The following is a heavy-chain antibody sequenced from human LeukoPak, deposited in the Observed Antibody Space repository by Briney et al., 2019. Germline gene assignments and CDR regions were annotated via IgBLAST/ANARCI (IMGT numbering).Heavy chain of an antibody. CDR1: GGSFSGYY. CDR3: ARGDGYDGSGYRVFDY. V-gene: IGHV4-34*01. J-gene: IGHJ4*02. D-gene: IGHD3-22*01. CDR2: INHSGST. Sequence: SETLSLTCAVYGGSFSGYYWSWIRQPPGKGLEWIGEINHSGSTNYNPSLKSRVTISVDTSKNQFSLKLSSVTAADTAVYYCARGDGYDGSGYRVFDYWGQGTLVTVSS.